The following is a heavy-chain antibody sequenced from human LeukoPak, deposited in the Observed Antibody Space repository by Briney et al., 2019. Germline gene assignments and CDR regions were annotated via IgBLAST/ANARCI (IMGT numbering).Heavy chain of an antibody. CDR3: ARDAVAGTINWFDP. D-gene: IGHD6-19*01. V-gene: IGHV4-4*07. J-gene: IGHJ5*02. CDR1: GYSISNAYY. CDR2: IYTSGST. Sequence: SETLSLTCSVSGYSISNAYYWSWIRQPAGKGLEWIGRIYTSGSTNYNPSLKSRVTMSVDTSKNQFSLKLSSVTAADTAVYYCARDAVAGTINWFDPWGQGTLVTVSS.